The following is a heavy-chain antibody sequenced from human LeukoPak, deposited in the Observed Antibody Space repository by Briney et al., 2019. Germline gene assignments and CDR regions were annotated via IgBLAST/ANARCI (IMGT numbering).Heavy chain of an antibody. J-gene: IGHJ4*02. CDR2: IWYDGSNK. D-gene: IGHD3-16*01. CDR3: AKGGVTFGGSDY. CDR1: GFTFSSYG. V-gene: IGHV3-33*06. Sequence: GGSLRLSCAASGFTFSSYGMHWVRQAPGKGLEWVAVIWYDGSNKYYADSVKGRFTISRDNSKNTLYLQMNSLRAEDTAVYYCAKGGVTFGGSDYWGQGTLVTVSS.